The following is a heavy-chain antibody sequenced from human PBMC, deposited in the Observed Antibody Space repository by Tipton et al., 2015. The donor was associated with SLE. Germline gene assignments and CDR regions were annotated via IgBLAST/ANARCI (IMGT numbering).Heavy chain of an antibody. D-gene: IGHD3-3*01. V-gene: IGHV3-48*01. CDR3: AKDQWSGFTRMLDY. J-gene: IGHJ4*02. CDR2: ISSSSSTR. Sequence: QLVQSGGGVVQPGGPLRLSCATSGFRFSSYGMNWVRQAPGKGPEWVSYISSSSSTRQYGDSVEGRFTISRDNGKNSLYLQMNSLRAEDTAVYYCAKDQWSGFTRMLDYWGQGILVIVSS. CDR1: GFRFSSYG.